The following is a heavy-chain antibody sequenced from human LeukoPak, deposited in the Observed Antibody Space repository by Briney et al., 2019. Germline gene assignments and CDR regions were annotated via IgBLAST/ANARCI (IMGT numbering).Heavy chain of an antibody. CDR1: GYTFTSYG. Sequence: GASVKVSCKASGYTFTSYGISWVRQAPGQGLEWMGWISAYNGNTNYAQKLQGRVTMTTDTSTSTAYMELRSLRSDDTAVYYCARGPREYCSSTSCYAREEDDYWGQGTLVTVSS. CDR3: ARGPREYCSSTSCYAREEDDY. CDR2: ISAYNGNT. J-gene: IGHJ4*02. V-gene: IGHV1-18*01. D-gene: IGHD2-2*01.